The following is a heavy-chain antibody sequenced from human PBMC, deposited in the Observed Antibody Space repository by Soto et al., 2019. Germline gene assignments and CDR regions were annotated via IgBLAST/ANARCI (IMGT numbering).Heavy chain of an antibody. J-gene: IGHJ5*02. CDR3: ARSTYYCARLTFEEQQLDNWFDP. Sequence: SGPTLVNPAQTLTLTCTFSGFSLSTSGMCVSWIRQPPGKALEWLARIDWDDDKYYSTSLKTRLTISKDTSKNQVVLTMTNMDPVDTATYYCARSTYYCARLTFEEQQLDNWFDPWGQGTLVTVSS. V-gene: IGHV2-70*11. D-gene: IGHD6-13*01. CDR1: GFSLSTSGMC. CDR2: IDWDDDK.